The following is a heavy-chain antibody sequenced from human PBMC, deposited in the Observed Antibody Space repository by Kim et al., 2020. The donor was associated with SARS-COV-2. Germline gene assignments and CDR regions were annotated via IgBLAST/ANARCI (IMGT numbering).Heavy chain of an antibody. D-gene: IGHD5-18*01. CDR1: GFTFSSYW. J-gene: IGHJ6*02. V-gene: IGHV3-7*03. CDR2: IKQDGSEK. CDR3: ARDGSTWIQLWLENWADYYYGMDV. Sequence: GGSLRLSCAASGFTFSSYWMSWVRQAPGKGLEWVANIKQDGSEKYYVDSVKGRFTISRDNAKNSLYLQMNSLRAEDTAVYYCARDGSTWIQLWLENWADYYYGMDVWGQGTTVTVSS.